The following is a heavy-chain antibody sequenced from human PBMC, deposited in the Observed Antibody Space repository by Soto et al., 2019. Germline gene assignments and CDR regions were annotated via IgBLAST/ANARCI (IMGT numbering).Heavy chain of an antibody. CDR3: ASQYYDFWSGYYSDY. CDR1: GGSISSSNW. Sequence: SETLSLTCAVSGGSISSSNWWSWVRQPPGKGLEWIGEIYHSGSTNYNPSLKSRVTISVDKSKNQFSLKLSSVTAADTAVYYCASQYYDFWSGYYSDYWGQGTLVTVS. J-gene: IGHJ4*02. CDR2: IYHSGST. V-gene: IGHV4-4*02. D-gene: IGHD3-3*01.